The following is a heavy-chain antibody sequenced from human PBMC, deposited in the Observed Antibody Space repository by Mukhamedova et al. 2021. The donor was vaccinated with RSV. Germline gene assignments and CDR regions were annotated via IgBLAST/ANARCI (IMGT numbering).Heavy chain of an antibody. CDR2: ST. V-gene: IGHV4-30-2*04. CDR3: ARDTGSASSDN. D-gene: IGHD6-6*01. Sequence: STYYNPSLQSRVTISIDTSKNHFSLKVNSVTAADTAVDYCARDTGSASSDNWGQGILVTGSS. J-gene: IGHJ4*02.